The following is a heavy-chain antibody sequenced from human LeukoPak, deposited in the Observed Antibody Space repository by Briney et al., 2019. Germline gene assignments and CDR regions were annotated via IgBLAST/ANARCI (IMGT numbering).Heavy chain of an antibody. V-gene: IGHV3-23*01. CDR1: GFTFSSYG. Sequence: GGSLRLSCAASGFTFSSYGMSWVRQAPGKGLEWVSAISGSGGSTYYADSVKGRFTISRDNSKNTLYLQMNSLRAEDTAVYYCAKDATPRITMIVVVITTSLSYFDYWGQGTLVTVSS. CDR2: ISGSGGST. J-gene: IGHJ4*02. D-gene: IGHD3-22*01. CDR3: AKDATPRITMIVVVITTSLSYFDY.